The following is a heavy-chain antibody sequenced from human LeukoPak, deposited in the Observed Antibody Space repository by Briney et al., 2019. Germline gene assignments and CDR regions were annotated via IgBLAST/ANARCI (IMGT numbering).Heavy chain of an antibody. V-gene: IGHV3-74*01. CDR2: INNDATST. CDR1: GFTFSKYW. J-gene: IGHJ4*02. D-gene: IGHD6-6*01. Sequence: GGSLRLSCAASGFTFSKYWMHWVRQAPGKGLVWLSRINNDATSTTYTDSVKGRFTISRDNAENTLFLQMNSLRVDDTAVYYSARVTSSLKALDYWGQGTLVTVSS. CDR3: ARVTSSLKALDY.